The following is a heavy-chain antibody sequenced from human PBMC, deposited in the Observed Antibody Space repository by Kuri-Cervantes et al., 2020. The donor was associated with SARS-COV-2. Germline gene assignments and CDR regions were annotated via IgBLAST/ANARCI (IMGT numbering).Heavy chain of an antibody. Sequence: SETLSLTCAVYGGSFSNFYWSWIRQPPGKGLEWIGEINHSGSANYNPSLKSRVTISVDTSKNQFSLKLSSVTAADTAVYYCASEGERLLWFGELSRWGQGTLVTVSS. CDR3: ASEGERLLWFGELSR. V-gene: IGHV4-34*01. CDR1: GGSFSNFY. J-gene: IGHJ4*02. D-gene: IGHD3-10*01. CDR2: INHSGSA.